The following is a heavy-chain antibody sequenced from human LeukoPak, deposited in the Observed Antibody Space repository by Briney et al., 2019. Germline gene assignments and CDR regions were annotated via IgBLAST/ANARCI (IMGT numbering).Heavy chain of an antibody. D-gene: IGHD6-13*01. CDR3: ARAAADHFDS. CDR1: GFTFSSYG. Sequence: GGSLRLSCAASGFTFSSYGMHWVRQAPGKGLEWVAVICYDGSNKYYAASVKGRFTISRDHSTHPLYLQMTSLRAEDTAVYYCARAAADHFDSWGQGTLVTVSS. J-gene: IGHJ4*02. V-gene: IGHV3-33*01. CDR2: ICYDGSNK.